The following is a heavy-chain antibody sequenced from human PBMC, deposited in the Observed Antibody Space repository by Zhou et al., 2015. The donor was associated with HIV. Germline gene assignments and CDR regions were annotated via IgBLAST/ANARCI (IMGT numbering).Heavy chain of an antibody. CDR3: ASATLLFGELSPLDY. D-gene: IGHD3-10*01. V-gene: IGHV1-8*01. CDR1: GYTFTTYD. J-gene: IGHJ4*02. CDR2: MNAGGGQT. Sequence: QVQLVQSGAELKKPGASVKVSCKASGYTFTTYDINWMRQATGQRPEWMGWMNAGGGQTEYAQKFQGRVTMTRDTSISTAYMELSGLRFEDTAVYYCASATLLFGELSPLDYWGQGTLVTVSS.